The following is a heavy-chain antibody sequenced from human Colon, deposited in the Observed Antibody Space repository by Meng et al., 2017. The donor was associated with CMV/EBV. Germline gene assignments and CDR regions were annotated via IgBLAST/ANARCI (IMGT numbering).Heavy chain of an antibody. D-gene: IGHD1-14*01. J-gene: IGHJ5*02. CDR2: IGYGDGRAK. CDR3: VKDRPEILGLDP. CDR1: GFPFRNFA. Sequence: GESLKISCAASGFPFRNFAMHWVRQAPGKGLQWVAYIGYGDGRAKYYVDSMRGRLTISRDNSKNMVYLQMNSLRSEDTAVYYCVKDRPEILGLDPWGQGTLVTASS. V-gene: IGHV3-30*02.